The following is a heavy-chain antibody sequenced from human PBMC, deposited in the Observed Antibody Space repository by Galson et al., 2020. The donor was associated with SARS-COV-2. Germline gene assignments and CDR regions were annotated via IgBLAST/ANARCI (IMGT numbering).Heavy chain of an antibody. CDR1: GYTFNAFY. CDR3: AREGGLAYHFGMDV. CDR2: IQCHTTET. V-gene: IGHV1-2*02. J-gene: IGHJ6*02. Sequence: ASVKVSCKASGYTFNAFYIHWLRQAPGQGLEWVGYIQCHTTETYVAQRFRGRVTMTRDTSINTAYMDLTRLTSDDAAVYYCAREGGLAYHFGMDVWGQGTTVTVSS. D-gene: IGHD3-16*01.